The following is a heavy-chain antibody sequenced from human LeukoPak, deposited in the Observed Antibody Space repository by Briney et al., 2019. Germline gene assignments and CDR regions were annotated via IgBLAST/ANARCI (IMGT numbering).Heavy chain of an antibody. J-gene: IGHJ4*02. Sequence: GGSLRLSCAASRFIFDNYGMTWVRQAPGKGLEWVSSISDDGYSTYYADSVKGRFTISRDNSKNTLYLHMSSLRVEDTAVFYCARVAPPLDDYIRGSFPYYFDYWGQGTPVTVSS. CDR1: RFIFDNYG. CDR3: ARVAPPLDDYIRGSFPYYFDY. D-gene: IGHD3-16*01. CDR2: ISDDGYST. V-gene: IGHV3-23*01.